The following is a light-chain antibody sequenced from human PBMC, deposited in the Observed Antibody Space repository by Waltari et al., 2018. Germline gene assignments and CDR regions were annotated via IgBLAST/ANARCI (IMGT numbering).Light chain of an antibody. J-gene: IGLJ3*02. Sequence: SYELTQPPSVSVSPGQTASITCSGDILGNKYASWYQQKPGQSPLLVIYQDTKRPSGILERFSGSKSANAATLTITGTESMDEADYYCQALVAGAWVFGGWTKLTVL. V-gene: IGLV3-1*01. CDR1: ILGNKY. CDR3: QALVAGAWV. CDR2: QDT.